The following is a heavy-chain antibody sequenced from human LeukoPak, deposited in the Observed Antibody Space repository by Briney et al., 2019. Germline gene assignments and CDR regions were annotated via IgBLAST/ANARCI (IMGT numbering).Heavy chain of an antibody. CDR2: ISSSDSTS. J-gene: IGHJ5*02. D-gene: IGHD3-22*01. CDR3: ARETRGHYYDSSGPDH. CDR1: GFTFRSYE. V-gene: IGHV3-48*03. Sequence: GGSLRLSCAAFGFTFRSYEMNWVRQAPGKGLEWVSYISSSDSTSHYADSVKGRFTISRDNAKNSLYLQMNSLRVEDMGVYYCARETRGHYYDSSGPDHWGQGTLVTVSS.